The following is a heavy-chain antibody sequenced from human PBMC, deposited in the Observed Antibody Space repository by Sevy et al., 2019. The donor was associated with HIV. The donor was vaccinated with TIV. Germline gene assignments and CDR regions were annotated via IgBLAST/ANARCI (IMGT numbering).Heavy chain of an antibody. V-gene: IGHV1-24*01. CDR1: GYTLTKLS. CDR3: ATPKYVGYDYESLDI. J-gene: IGHJ3*02. Sequence: ASVKVSCKVSGYTLTKLSMHWVRQAPGKGLEWMGGFDPEDGETIYAQKFQGRVTMTEDTSTDTAYMELDSLRSEDTAVYYCATPKYVGYDYESLDIWGQGTMVTVSS. CDR2: FDPEDGET. D-gene: IGHD5-12*01.